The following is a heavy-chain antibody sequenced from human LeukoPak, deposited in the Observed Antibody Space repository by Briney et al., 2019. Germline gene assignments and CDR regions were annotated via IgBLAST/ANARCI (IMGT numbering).Heavy chain of an antibody. Sequence: SETLSLTCTVSGGSISSYYWSWIRQPPGKGLEWIGYIYYSGSINYNPSLKSRVIISVDKSKNQFSLKLTSVTAADTAVYYCVRGPYGSGISNWFDPWGQGTLVIVSS. CDR2: IYYSGSI. CDR3: VRGPYGSGISNWFDP. J-gene: IGHJ5*02. V-gene: IGHV4-59*01. CDR1: GGSISSYY. D-gene: IGHD3-10*01.